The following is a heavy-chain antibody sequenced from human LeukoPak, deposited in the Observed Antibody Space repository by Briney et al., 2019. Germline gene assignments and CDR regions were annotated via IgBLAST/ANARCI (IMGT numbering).Heavy chain of an antibody. Sequence: GSLRLSCEGSAFIFSGHWMNWVRQTPGKGLEWVAHTNNDGSAKFFVDSLKGRFTISRDNAKNSLYLQMSSLRVEDTALYYCARLITSEAGRGMDVWGPGTTVTVSS. J-gene: IGHJ6*02. CDR1: AFIFSGHW. CDR3: ARLITSEAGRGMDV. CDR2: TNNDGSAK. D-gene: IGHD1-14*01. V-gene: IGHV3-7*01.